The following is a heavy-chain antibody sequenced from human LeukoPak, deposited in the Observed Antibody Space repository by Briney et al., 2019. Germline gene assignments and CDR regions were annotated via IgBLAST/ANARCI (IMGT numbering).Heavy chain of an antibody. CDR3: ARGGLKMATIPRDFDY. V-gene: IGHV1-2*02. CDR1: GYTFTGYY. Sequence: ASVKVSYKASGYTFTGYYMHWVRQAPGQGLEWMGWINPNSGGTNYTQKFQGRVTMTRDTSISTAYMELSRLRSDDTAVYYCARGGLKMATIPRDFDYWGQGTLVTVSS. J-gene: IGHJ4*02. D-gene: IGHD5-24*01. CDR2: INPNSGGT.